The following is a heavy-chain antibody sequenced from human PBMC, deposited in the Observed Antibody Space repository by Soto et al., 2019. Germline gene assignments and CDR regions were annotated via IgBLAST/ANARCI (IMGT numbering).Heavy chain of an antibody. CDR2: IIPILGIA. Sequence: QVQLVQSGAEVKKPGSSVKVSCKASGGTFSSYTISWVRQAPGQGLEWMGRIIPILGIANYAQKFQGRVTITEDKSTRTAYMELSRVRSDDTAVYYCASKLRGYSGSSAFDIWGQGTMVTVSS. D-gene: IGHD5-12*01. V-gene: IGHV1-69*02. CDR1: GGTFSSYT. J-gene: IGHJ3*02. CDR3: ASKLRGYSGSSAFDI.